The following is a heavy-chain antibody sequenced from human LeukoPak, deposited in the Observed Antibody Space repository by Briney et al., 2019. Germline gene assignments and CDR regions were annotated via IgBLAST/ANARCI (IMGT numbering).Heavy chain of an antibody. CDR1: GFTFSSYA. Sequence: PGGSLRLSCAASGFTFSSYAMSWVRQAPGKGLEWISAISGSGGSTYYADSVKGRFTISRDNSKNTLYLQMNSLRAEDTAVYYCAKDLSKIRSSGYSYWGQGTLVTVSS. CDR3: AKDLSKIRSSGYSY. V-gene: IGHV3-23*01. J-gene: IGHJ4*02. CDR2: ISGSGGST. D-gene: IGHD3-22*01.